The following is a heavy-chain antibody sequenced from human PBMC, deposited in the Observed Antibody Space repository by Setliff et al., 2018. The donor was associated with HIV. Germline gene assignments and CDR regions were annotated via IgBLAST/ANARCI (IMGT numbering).Heavy chain of an antibody. CDR2: INTNNGNP. CDR1: GYTFTDYG. CDR3: ARDDYANTDLDF. J-gene: IGHJ4*02. Sequence: ASVKVSCKASGYTFTDYGINWVRQAPGQGLEWMGWINTNNGNPTYAQGFTGRFVFPSDTSVRTAYLQIVSLKAEDTAVYFCARDDYANTDLDFWGPGTLVTVSS. D-gene: IGHD4-17*01. V-gene: IGHV7-4-1*01.